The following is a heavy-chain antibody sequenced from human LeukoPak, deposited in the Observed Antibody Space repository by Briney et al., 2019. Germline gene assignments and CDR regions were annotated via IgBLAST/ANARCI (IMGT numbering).Heavy chain of an antibody. V-gene: IGHV4-59*01. J-gene: IGHJ3*02. Sequence: SETLSLTCTVSGGSISSYYWSWIRQPPGKGLEWIGYIYYSGSTNYNPSLKSRVTISVDTSKNQFSLKLSSVTAADTAVYYCARDGARELLEAFDIWGQGTMVTVSS. CDR3: ARDGARELLEAFDI. CDR2: IYYSGST. D-gene: IGHD1-26*01. CDR1: GGSISSYY.